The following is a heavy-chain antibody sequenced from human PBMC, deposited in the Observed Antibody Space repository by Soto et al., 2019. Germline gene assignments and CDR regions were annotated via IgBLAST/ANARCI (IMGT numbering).Heavy chain of an antibody. CDR1: GYTFTSYG. Sequence: ASVKVSCKASGYTFTSYGISWVRQAPGQGLEWMGWISAYNGNTNYAQKFQGRVTITADKSTSTAYMELSSLRSEDTAVYYCAREGQLVPQFDYWGQGTLVTVSS. CDR2: ISAYNGNT. J-gene: IGHJ4*02. CDR3: AREGQLVPQFDY. D-gene: IGHD6-6*01. V-gene: IGHV1-18*01.